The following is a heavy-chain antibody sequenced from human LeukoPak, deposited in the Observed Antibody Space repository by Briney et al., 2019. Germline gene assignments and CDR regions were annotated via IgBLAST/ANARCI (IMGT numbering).Heavy chain of an antibody. V-gene: IGHV3-20*04. CDR3: ARDPYGGIGVFDP. Sequence: GGSLRLSCAASGFTFSSYAMSWVRQVPGKGLEWVSGINWNGDRTQYIDSVKGRFTMSRDNAKNSLYLQMTSLRAEDTALYYCARDPYGGIGVFDPWGQGTLVTVSS. CDR1: GFTFSSYA. D-gene: IGHD4-23*01. J-gene: IGHJ5*02. CDR2: INWNGDRT.